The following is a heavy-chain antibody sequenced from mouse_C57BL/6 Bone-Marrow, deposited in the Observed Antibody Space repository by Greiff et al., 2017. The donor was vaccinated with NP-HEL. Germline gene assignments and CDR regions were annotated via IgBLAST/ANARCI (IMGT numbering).Heavy chain of an antibody. J-gene: IGHJ4*01. D-gene: IGHD2-2*01. CDR2: INPSNGGT. CDR1: GYTFTSYW. V-gene: IGHV1-53*01. Sequence: QVQLQQPGTELVKPGASVKLSCKASGYTFTSYWMHWVKQRPGQGLEWIGNINPSNGGTNYNEKFKSKATLTVDKSSSTAYMQLSSLTSEDSAVFYFASYKVSYCYNGYGMDYWGQGTSVTVSA. CDR3: ASYKVSYCYNGYGMDY.